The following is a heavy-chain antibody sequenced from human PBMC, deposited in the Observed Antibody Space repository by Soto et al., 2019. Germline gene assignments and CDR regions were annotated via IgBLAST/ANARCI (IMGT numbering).Heavy chain of an antibody. D-gene: IGHD3-3*02. J-gene: IGHJ6*02. CDR2: ITSSGSYV. V-gene: IGHV3-21*01. Sequence: GSLRLSCVTSGFTFSRNTMNWVRQAPGKGLEWVASITSSGSYVYYADSVKGRFSASRDNAKNSLSLQMDSLRPDDTAIYFCVKDEGIEAMDVWGQGTTVTVSS. CDR3: VKDEGIEAMDV. CDR1: GFTFSRNT.